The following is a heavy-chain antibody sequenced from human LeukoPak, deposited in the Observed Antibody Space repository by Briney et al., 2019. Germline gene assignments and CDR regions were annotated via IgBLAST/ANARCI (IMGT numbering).Heavy chain of an antibody. D-gene: IGHD6-13*01. J-gene: IGHJ4*02. CDR2: ISGYNGNT. CDR3: ARDIGLITADTPFEY. V-gene: IGHV1-18*04. Sequence: ASVKVSCKASGYSFPNYGVSWVRQAPGQGLEWLGWISGYNGNTNYAQKFQGRVTMTTDTSTSTSYMELGSLRSDDTAMYYCARDIGLITADTPFEYWGQGTLVTVSS. CDR1: GYSFPNYG.